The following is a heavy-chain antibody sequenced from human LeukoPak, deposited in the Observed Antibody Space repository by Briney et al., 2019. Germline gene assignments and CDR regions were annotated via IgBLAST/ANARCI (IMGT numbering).Heavy chain of an antibody. Sequence: SETLSLTCTVSGASISSYHWSWIRQPAGKGLEWIGRIYPSGSDYNPSLKSRVTISVDKSKNHFSLILRSVTAADTAVYYCAGVPWHYDTSGYYLNAFDIWGQGTVVTVPS. D-gene: IGHD3-22*01. CDR1: GASISSYH. CDR2: IYPSGS. J-gene: IGHJ3*02. CDR3: AGVPWHYDTSGYYLNAFDI. V-gene: IGHV4-4*07.